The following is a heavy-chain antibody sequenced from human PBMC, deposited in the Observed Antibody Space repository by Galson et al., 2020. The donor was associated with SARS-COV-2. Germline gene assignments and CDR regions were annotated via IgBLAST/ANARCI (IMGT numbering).Heavy chain of an antibody. Sequence: ASVKVSCKASGYTFTGYYMHWVRQAPGQGLEWMGWINPNSGGTNYAQKFQGRVTMTRDTSISTAYMELSRLRSDDTAVYYCARADYYYDSSGYPGDAFDIWGQGTMVTVSS. J-gene: IGHJ3*02. V-gene: IGHV1-2*02. CDR1: GYTFTGYY. CDR2: INPNSGGT. D-gene: IGHD3-22*01. CDR3: ARADYYYDSSGYPGDAFDI.